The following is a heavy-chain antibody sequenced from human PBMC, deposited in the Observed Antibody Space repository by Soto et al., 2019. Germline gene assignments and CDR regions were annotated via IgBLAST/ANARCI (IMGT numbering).Heavy chain of an antibody. Sequence: GGSLRLSCAASGFNFYNYAMTWVRQAPGKGLEWVSGISGDGTRTYYGDSVKGRFTISRDNSKKKVFLQMNSLSAEDTALYYRVKHSRPNRGWFGPWGQGTRVTVSS. V-gene: IGHV3-23*01. CDR2: ISGDGTRT. J-gene: IGHJ5*02. CDR3: VKHSRPNRGWFGP. CDR1: GFNFYNYA. D-gene: IGHD3-3*02.